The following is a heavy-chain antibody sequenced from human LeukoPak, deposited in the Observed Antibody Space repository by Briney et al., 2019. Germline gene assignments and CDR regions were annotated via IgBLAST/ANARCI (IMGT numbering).Heavy chain of an antibody. CDR2: INVDGSEK. Sequence: GGSLRLSCAASGFSLSNHWVTWVRQAPGKGPEWVAHINVDGSEKDFLDSVRGRFTISRDNSKNSVYLQMNTLRVEDTAVYHCARGHYGLDVCGQGTTVTVSS. CDR1: GFSLSNHW. CDR3: ARGHYGLDV. V-gene: IGHV3-7*01. J-gene: IGHJ6*02.